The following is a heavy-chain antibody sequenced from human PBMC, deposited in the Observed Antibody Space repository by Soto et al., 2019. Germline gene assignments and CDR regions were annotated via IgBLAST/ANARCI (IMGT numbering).Heavy chain of an antibody. CDR1: GYTFTGYY. D-gene: IGHD2-8*01. V-gene: IGHV1-2*04. CDR2: INPNSGGT. J-gene: IGHJ6*02. CDR3: ARDPMGYYYYGMDV. Sequence: ASVKVSCKASGYTFTGYYMHWVRQAPGQGLEWMGWINPNSGGTNYAQKFQGWVTMTRDTSISTAYMELSRLRSDDTAVYYCARDPMGYYYYGMDVWGQGTTVTVSS.